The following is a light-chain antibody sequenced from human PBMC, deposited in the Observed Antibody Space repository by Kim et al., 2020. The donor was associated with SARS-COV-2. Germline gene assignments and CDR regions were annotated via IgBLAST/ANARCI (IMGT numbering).Light chain of an antibody. J-gene: IGLJ2*01. V-gene: IGLV4-69*01. Sequence: AKLTCTLSSGHSSYAIAWHQQQPEKGPRYLMKLNSDGSHSKGDGIPDRFSGSSSGAERYLTISSLQSEDEADYYCQTWGTGIHVVFGGGTQLTVL. CDR3: QTWGTGIHVV. CDR1: SGHSSYA. CDR2: LNSDGSH.